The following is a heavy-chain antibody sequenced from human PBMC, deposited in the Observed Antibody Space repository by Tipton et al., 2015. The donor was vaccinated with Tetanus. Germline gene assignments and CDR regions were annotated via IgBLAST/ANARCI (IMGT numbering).Heavy chain of an antibody. CDR2: ICYSGSN. Sequence: TLSLTCTVSGGSISNSNFYWSWIRQPPGKGLEWIGYICYSGSNYYNPSLKGRVTVSLDTSKNQFSLRLTSVTDADTAVYYCVRDHARACGGDCYPGGFDIWGQGTMVSVSS. V-gene: IGHV4-30-4*01. J-gene: IGHJ3*02. CDR1: GGSISNSNFY. CDR3: VRDHARACGGDCYPGGFDI. D-gene: IGHD2-21*02.